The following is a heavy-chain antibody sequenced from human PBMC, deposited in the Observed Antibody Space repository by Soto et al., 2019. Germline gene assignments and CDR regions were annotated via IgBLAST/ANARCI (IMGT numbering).Heavy chain of an antibody. CDR2: ISSSSSTI. CDR3: ARDQETYRSSWYRGDYYYYMDV. Sequence: EVQLVESGGGLVQPGGSLRLSCAASGFTFSSYSMNWVRQAPGKGLEWVSYISSSSSTIYYADSVKGRFTISRDNAKNSLYLQMNSLRDEDTAVYYCARDQETYRSSWYRGDYYYYMDVWGKGTTVTVSS. D-gene: IGHD6-13*01. CDR1: GFTFSSYS. V-gene: IGHV3-48*02. J-gene: IGHJ6*03.